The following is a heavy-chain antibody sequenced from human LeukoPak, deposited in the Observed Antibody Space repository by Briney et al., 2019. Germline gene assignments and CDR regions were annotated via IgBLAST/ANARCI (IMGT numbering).Heavy chain of an antibody. J-gene: IGHJ4*02. Sequence: PSETLSLTCTVSGGSISNYYWSWIRQPPGKGLEWIGYIYYSGSTKYNPSLKSRVTISVDTSKNQFSLELSSVTAAGTAVYYCARDLFGRQSDYWGQGTLVTVSS. CDR3: ARDLFGRQSDY. V-gene: IGHV4-59*01. CDR2: IYYSGST. CDR1: GGSISNYY. D-gene: IGHD3-10*01.